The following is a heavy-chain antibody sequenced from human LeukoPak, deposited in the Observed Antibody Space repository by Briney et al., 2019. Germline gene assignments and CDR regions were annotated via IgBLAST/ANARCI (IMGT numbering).Heavy chain of an antibody. Sequence: SETLSLTCAVYGGSFSGYYWSWIRPPPGKGLEWIGEINHSGSTNYNPSLKSRVTISVDTSKNQFSLKLSSVTAADTAVYYCARRQRSRFDYWGQGTLVTVSS. J-gene: IGHJ4*02. CDR2: INHSGST. CDR1: GGSFSGYY. CDR3: ARRQRSRFDY. V-gene: IGHV4-34*01.